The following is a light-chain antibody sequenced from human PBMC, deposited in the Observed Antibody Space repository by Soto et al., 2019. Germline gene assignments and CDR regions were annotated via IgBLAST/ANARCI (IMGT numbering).Light chain of an antibody. CDR3: TSFTSSSTWV. V-gene: IGLV2-14*03. CDR2: EVS. Sequence: QSALTQPASVSGSPGQSITISCTGTSSDVGGYNYVSWFQQHPGKAPKLKIYEVSNRPSGDSNRFSGSKSGYTASLTISELQAEDEADYYCTSFTSSSTWVFGGGTKVTVL. CDR1: SSDVGGYNY. J-gene: IGLJ3*02.